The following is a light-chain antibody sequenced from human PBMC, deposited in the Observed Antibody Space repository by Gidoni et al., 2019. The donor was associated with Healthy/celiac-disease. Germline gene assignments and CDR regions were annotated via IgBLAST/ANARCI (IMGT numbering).Light chain of an antibody. CDR1: QSVSNN. CDR3: QQYNNWPGT. Sequence: EIVMTQSPATLSVSPGERATLSCRASQSVSNNLAWYQQKPGQAPRLLIYGASTRATSIPARFSGSGSGTEFTLTISSLQSEDFAVYYCQQYNNWPGTFGQGTKVEIK. CDR2: GAS. J-gene: IGKJ1*01. V-gene: IGKV3-15*01.